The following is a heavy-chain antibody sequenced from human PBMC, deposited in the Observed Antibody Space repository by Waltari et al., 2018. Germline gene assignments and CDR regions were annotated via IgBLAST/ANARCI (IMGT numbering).Heavy chain of an antibody. Sequence: EVQLVESGGGLVQPGGSLRLSCAASGFTFSSYWMHWVRQVPGKGLVWGSRINRDDSGTNYADSVKGRFTISRDNARNTLYLQMNSLRAEDTAVYYCARGGGGIGDYWGQGTLVIVSS. D-gene: IGHD6-13*01. CDR3: ARGGGGIGDY. J-gene: IGHJ4*02. V-gene: IGHV3-74*01. CDR1: GFTFSSYW. CDR2: INRDDSGT.